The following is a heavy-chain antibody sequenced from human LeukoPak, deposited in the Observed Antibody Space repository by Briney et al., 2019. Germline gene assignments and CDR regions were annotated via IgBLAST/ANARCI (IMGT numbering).Heavy chain of an antibody. D-gene: IGHD4-17*01. CDR1: GGTFSSYA. Sequence: ASVKVSCKASGGTFSSYAISWVRQAPGQGLEWMGGIIPIFGTANYAQKFQGRVTITADKSTSTAYMELSSLRSEDTAVYYCAREQTTVTTGLVRNWFDPWGQGTLVTVSS. CDR2: IIPIFGTA. CDR3: AREQTTVTTGLVRNWFDP. J-gene: IGHJ5*02. V-gene: IGHV1-69*06.